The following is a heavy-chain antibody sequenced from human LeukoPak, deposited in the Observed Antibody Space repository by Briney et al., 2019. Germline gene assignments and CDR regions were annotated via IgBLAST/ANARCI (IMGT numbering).Heavy chain of an antibody. V-gene: IGHV4-30-2*01. Sequence: SQTLSLTCAVSGGSISSGGYSWSWIRQPPGKGLEWIGEINHSGSTNYNPSLKSRVTISVDTSKNQFSLKLSSVTAADTAVYYCARERLPYDYWGQGTLVTVSS. CDR1: GGSISSGGYS. J-gene: IGHJ4*02. CDR3: ARERLPYDY. D-gene: IGHD6-25*01. CDR2: INHSGST.